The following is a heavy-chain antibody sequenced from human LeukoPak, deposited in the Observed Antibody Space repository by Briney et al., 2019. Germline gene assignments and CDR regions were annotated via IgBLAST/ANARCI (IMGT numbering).Heavy chain of an antibody. CDR2: IYYSGST. V-gene: IGHV4-39*01. CDR3: ARHKRYYDILTGYSRSDWFDP. D-gene: IGHD3-9*01. Sequence: SETLSLTCTVSGGSISTYYWGWIRQPPGKGLEWIGSIYYSGSTYYNPSLKSRVTISVDTSKNQFSLKLSSVTAADTAVYYCARHKRYYDILTGYSRSDWFDPWGQGTLVTVSS. J-gene: IGHJ5*02. CDR1: GGSISTYY.